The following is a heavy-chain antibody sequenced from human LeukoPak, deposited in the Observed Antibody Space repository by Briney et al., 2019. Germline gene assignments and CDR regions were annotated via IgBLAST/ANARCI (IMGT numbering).Heavy chain of an antibody. Sequence: PSETLSLTCTVSGGSISSSSYYWGWIRQPPGKGLEWIGSIHYSGSTYYNPSLKSRVTISVDTSKNQFSLKLSSVTAADTAVYYCARACREPHRLCAFDYWGQGTLVTVSS. CDR3: ARACREPHRLCAFDY. CDR1: GGSISSSSYY. J-gene: IGHJ4*02. V-gene: IGHV4-39*07. CDR2: IHYSGST. D-gene: IGHD2-2*01.